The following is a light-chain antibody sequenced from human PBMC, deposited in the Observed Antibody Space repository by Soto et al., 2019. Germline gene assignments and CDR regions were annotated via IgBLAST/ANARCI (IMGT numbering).Light chain of an antibody. V-gene: IGKV3-20*01. CDR1: QSVSSSY. Sequence: EIVLTQSPGTLSLSPGERATLSCRASQSVSSSYLAWYQQKPGQAPRLRIYGASSRATGIPDRFSGSGSGTEFTLTISSLQSEDFAVFFCQQYGTSEIIFCQGTRLEI. J-gene: IGKJ5*01. CDR3: QQYGTSEII. CDR2: GAS.